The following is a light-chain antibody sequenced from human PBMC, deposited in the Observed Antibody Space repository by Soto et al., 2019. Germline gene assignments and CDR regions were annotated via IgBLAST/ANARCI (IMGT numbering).Light chain of an antibody. CDR1: QSLAHSDGIAY. Sequence: DVVMTQSPLSLPVTLGRPASISCKSNQSLAHSDGIAYFSWVQQRPGRSPRRXSYKVSNRDSGGPARFSGSGSGTDFALKISRVEAEDVGVYYCMQGTHWPITFGQGTRLEIK. CDR3: MQGTHWPIT. V-gene: IGKV2-30*02. CDR2: KVS. J-gene: IGKJ5*01.